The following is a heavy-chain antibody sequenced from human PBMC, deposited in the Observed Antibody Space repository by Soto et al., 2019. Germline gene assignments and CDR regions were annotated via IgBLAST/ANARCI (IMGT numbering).Heavy chain of an antibody. CDR3: AKDTYYDILTGSRSFDY. Sequence: EVQLVESGGGLVQPGRSLRLSCAASGFTFDDYAMHWVRQAPGKGLEWVSGISWNSGSIGYADSVKGRFTISRDNAKNSLYLQMNSLRAKDTALYYCAKDTYYDILTGSRSFDYWGQGTLVTVSS. V-gene: IGHV3-9*01. CDR1: GFTFDDYA. CDR2: ISWNSGSI. J-gene: IGHJ4*02. D-gene: IGHD3-9*01.